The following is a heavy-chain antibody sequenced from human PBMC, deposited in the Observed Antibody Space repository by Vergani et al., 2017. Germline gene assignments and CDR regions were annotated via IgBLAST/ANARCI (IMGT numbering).Heavy chain of an antibody. CDR2: VNFVTGAA. Sequence: QVQLVQSGAAVKKPGASAKVSCTASGYIFKNYYMHWLRLAPGQGFQWMGVVNFVTGAATSPQKFEGRITMTRDTSTATFYMDLSSLKYEDTAIYYCARSIGYCTSGSCRPYYFDLWGQGTLVTDSS. CDR1: GYIFKNYY. J-gene: IGHJ4*02. V-gene: IGHV1-46*02. CDR3: ARSIGYCTSGSCRPYYFDL. D-gene: IGHD2-15*01.